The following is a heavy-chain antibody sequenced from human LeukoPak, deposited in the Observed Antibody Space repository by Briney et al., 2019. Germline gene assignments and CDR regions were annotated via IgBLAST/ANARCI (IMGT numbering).Heavy chain of an antibody. CDR3: ARTTPGRRGAVDY. V-gene: IGHV3-11*03. CDR1: GFTFSDYY. CDR2: ISGSSTYT. Sequence: GGSLRLSCAGSGFTFSDYYMTWIRQAPGKGLEWVSHISGSSTYTNYADSVKGRFTISRDNAKNSLYLQMNSLRAEDTAVYYCARTTPGRRGAVDYWGQGTLVTVSS. D-gene: IGHD3-10*01. J-gene: IGHJ4*02.